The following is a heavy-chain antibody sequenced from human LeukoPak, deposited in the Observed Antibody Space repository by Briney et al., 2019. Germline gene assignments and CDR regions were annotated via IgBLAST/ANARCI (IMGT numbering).Heavy chain of an antibody. V-gene: IGHV4-61*02. CDR1: GGSISSDRFY. CDR2: INSSNT. CDR3: ARVPEWSYVLDF. D-gene: IGHD3-3*01. J-gene: IGHJ4*02. Sequence: PSESLSLTCTVSGGSISSDRFYWMWLRQPAGQELEWVGRINSSNTNYNDSLKSRVTISLDTSTNQFSLKLNCLTAADTAVYYCARVPEWSYVLDFWGQGTLVTVSS.